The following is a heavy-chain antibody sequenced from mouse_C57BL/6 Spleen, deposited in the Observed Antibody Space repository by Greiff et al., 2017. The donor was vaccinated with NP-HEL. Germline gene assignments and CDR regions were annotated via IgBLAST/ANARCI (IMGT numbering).Heavy chain of an antibody. J-gene: IGHJ3*01. CDR3: ARWGGYDGFAY. CDR1: GYTFTSYG. Sequence: VQLQQSGAELARPGASVKLSCKASGYTFTSYGISWVKQRTGQGLEWIGDIYPGSGSTNYNEKFKSKATLTVDTSSSTAYMQLSSLTSEDSAVYYCARWGGYDGFAYWGQGTLVTVSA. D-gene: IGHD2-2*01. V-gene: IGHV1-81*01. CDR2: IYPGSGST.